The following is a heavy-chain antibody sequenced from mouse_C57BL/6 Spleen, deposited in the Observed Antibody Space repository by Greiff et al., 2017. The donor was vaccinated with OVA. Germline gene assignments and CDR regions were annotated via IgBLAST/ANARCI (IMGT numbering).Heavy chain of an antibody. J-gene: IGHJ4*01. V-gene: IGHV1-39*01. CDR1: GYSFTDYN. D-gene: IGHD1-1*01. CDR3: ARDYYGSNPHYYAMDY. Sequence: VHVKQSGPELVKPGASVKISCKASGYSFTDYNMNWVKQSNGKSLEWIGVINPNYGTTSHNQKFKGKATLTVDQSSSTAYMQLNSLTSEDSAVYYCARDYYGSNPHYYAMDYWGQGTSVTVSS. CDR2: INPNYGTT.